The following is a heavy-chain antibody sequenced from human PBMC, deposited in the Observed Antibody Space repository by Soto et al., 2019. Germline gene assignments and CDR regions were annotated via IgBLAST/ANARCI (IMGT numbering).Heavy chain of an antibody. CDR1: GFTFSSYA. V-gene: IGHV3-30-3*01. CDR2: ISYDGSNK. CDR3: ERDDRHLFGVIDY. D-gene: IGHD3-10*01. Sequence: QVQLVESGGGVVQPGRSLRLSCAASGFTFSSYAMHWVRQAPGKGLEWVAVISYDGSNKYYADSVKGRFTISRDNSKNTLYLQMNSLRAEDTAVYYCERDDRHLFGVIDYWGQGTLVTVSS. J-gene: IGHJ4*02.